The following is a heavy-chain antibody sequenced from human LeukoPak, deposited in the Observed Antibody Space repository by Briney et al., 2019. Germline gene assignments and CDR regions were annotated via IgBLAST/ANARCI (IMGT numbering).Heavy chain of an antibody. J-gene: IGHJ3*02. D-gene: IGHD6-13*01. CDR1: GGSFSGYY. Sequence: SETPSLTCAVYGGSFSGYYWSWIRQPPGKGLEWIGEINHSGSTNYNPSLKSRVTISVDTSKNQFSLKLSSVTAADTAVYYCARGRGYSSSRHFYFDIWGQGTMVTVSS. V-gene: IGHV4-34*01. CDR2: INHSGST. CDR3: ARGRGYSSSRHFYFDI.